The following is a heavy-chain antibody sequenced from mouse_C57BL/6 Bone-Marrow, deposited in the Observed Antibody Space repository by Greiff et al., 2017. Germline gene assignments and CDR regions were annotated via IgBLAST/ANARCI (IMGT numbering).Heavy chain of an antibody. V-gene: IGHV5-4*03. Sequence: EVMLVESGGGLVKPGGSLKLSCAASGFTFSSYAMSWVRQTPEKRLEWVATISDGGSYTYYPDNVKGRFTISRDNAKHTLYLQMSHLKSVDTAMYYWARGRGNGAMDYWGQGTSVTVSA. J-gene: IGHJ4*01. CDR2: ISDGGSYT. D-gene: IGHD2-1*01. CDR3: ARGRGNGAMDY. CDR1: GFTFSSYA.